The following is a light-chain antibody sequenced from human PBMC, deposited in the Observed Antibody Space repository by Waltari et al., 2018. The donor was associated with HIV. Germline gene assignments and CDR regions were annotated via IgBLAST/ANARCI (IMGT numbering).Light chain of an antibody. CDR3: QSYDTSLGGFYV. CDR1: SSNIGTNSD. J-gene: IGLJ1*01. CDR2: GDY. V-gene: IGLV1-40*01. Sequence: QSVLTQPPSVSGAPGQRVTIACSGSSSNIGTNSDVQWYQPLPGTPPKLLIYGDYNRPSGVPDRFTGSKSGTSASLAITGLQPEDEADYYCQSYDTSLGGFYVFGTGTKVTVL.